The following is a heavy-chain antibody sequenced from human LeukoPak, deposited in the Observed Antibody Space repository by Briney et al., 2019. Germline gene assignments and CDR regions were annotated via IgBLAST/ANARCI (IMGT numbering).Heavy chain of an antibody. CDR3: ARGREKLERLGY. Sequence: SVKVSCKASGGSFSSYAISWVRQAPGQGLEWMGGIIPIFGTANYAQKFQGRVTITTDESTSTAYMELSSLRSEDTAVYYCARGREKLERLGYWGQGTLVTVSS. D-gene: IGHD1-1*01. J-gene: IGHJ4*02. V-gene: IGHV1-69*05. CDR2: IIPIFGTA. CDR1: GGSFSSYA.